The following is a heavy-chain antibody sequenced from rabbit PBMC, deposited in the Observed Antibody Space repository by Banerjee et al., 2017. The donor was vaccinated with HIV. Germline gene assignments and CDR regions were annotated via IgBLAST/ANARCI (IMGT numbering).Heavy chain of an antibody. V-gene: IGHV1S45*01. CDR1: GFDFSSYG. Sequence: QEQLKETGGGLVQPGGSLTLSCKASGFDFSSYGVSWVRQAPGKGLEWIASINSFTGRPVYATWAKGRFTVSKASWTTVTLQMTSLTAADTASYFCARDLAGAVGWNFDLWGPGTLVTVS. CDR3: ARDLAGAVGWNFDL. CDR2: INSFTGRP. D-gene: IGHD4-1*01. J-gene: IGHJ4*01.